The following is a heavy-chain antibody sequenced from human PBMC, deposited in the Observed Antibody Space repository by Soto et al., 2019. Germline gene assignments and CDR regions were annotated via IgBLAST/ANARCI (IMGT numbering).Heavy chain of an antibody. Sequence: GGSLRLSXEGSGFTFSDYYISWIRQAPGKGLEWISYSSNSGTFSRYADSVKGRFSISRDSTKNLLYLQMNSLRAEDTAVYYCARSGDNYNRLDYWGQGTPVTVSS. J-gene: IGHJ4*02. CDR3: ARSGDNYNRLDY. D-gene: IGHD1-1*01. CDR2: SSNSGTFS. CDR1: GFTFSDYY. V-gene: IGHV3-11*06.